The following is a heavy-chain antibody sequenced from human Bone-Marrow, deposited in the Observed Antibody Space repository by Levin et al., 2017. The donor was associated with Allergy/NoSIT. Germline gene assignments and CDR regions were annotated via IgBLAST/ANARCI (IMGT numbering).Heavy chain of an antibody. CDR1: GYTFTAYY. Sequence: ASVKVSCKASGYTFTAYYIHWVRQAPGQGPEWMGFINPTGGGTAYAENFRGRVTLTRDASTTTVFMDLSNLRSEDTAVYYCAGVGSGWSGGAFDIWGQGTLVTVSS. J-gene: IGHJ3*02. D-gene: IGHD6-19*01. V-gene: IGHV1-46*01. CDR2: INPTGGGT. CDR3: AGVGSGWSGGAFDI.